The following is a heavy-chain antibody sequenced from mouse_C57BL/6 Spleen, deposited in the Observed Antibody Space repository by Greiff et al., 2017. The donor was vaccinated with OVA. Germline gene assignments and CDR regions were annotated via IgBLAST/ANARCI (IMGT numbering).Heavy chain of an antibody. CDR1: GFSLTSYA. D-gene: IGHD1-1*01. CDR3: ARNVPHYYGSSYGYFDV. J-gene: IGHJ1*03. CDR2: IWTGGGT. V-gene: IGHV2-9-1*01. Sequence: VQLQESGPGLVAPSQSLSITCTVSGFSLTSYAISWVRQPPGKGLEWLGVIWTGGGTNYNSALKSRLSIIKDNSKSHVFLKMNSLQPDDTARYYCARNVPHYYGSSYGYFDVWGTGTTVTVSS.